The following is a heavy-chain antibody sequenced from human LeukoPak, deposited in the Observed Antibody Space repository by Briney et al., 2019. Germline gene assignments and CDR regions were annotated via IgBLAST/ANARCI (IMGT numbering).Heavy chain of an antibody. J-gene: IGHJ4*02. CDR2: ISSSGSTI. V-gene: IGHV3-48*03. CDR1: GFTFSSYE. Sequence: GGSLRLSCAASGFTFSSYEMSWVRQAPGKGLEWVSYISSSGSTIYYADSVKGRFTISRDNAKNSLYLQMNSLRAEDTAVYYCARRVPNYGDYGFGYWGQGTLVTVSS. CDR3: ARRVPNYGDYGFGY. D-gene: IGHD4-17*01.